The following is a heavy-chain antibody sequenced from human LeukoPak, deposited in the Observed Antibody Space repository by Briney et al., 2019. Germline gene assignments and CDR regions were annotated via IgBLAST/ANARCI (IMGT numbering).Heavy chain of an antibody. D-gene: IGHD6-19*01. CDR1: GGSISSGDYY. CDR2: IYYRGRT. Sequence: PPETLSLTCTVSGGSISSGDYYWSWIRQPPGKGLEWIGYIYYRGRTYYNPSLKSRVTISVDTSKNQFSLKLSSVTAADTAVYYCARGQQWLPHFDYWGQGTLVTVSS. CDR3: ARGQQWLPHFDY. V-gene: IGHV4-30-4*08. J-gene: IGHJ4*02.